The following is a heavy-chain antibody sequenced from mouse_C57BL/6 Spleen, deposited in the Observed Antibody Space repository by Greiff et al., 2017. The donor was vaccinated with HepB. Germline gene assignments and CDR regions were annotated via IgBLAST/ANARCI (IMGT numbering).Heavy chain of an antibody. CDR2: IHPNSGST. CDR1: GYTFTSYW. Sequence: QVQLQHPGAELVKPGASVKLSCKASGYTFTSYWMHWVKQRPGQGLEWIGMIHPNSGSTNYNVKFKSKATLTVDKSSSTAYMQLSSLTSEDSAVYYCARPLFITTVVADYWGQGTTLTVSS. V-gene: IGHV1-64*01. CDR3: ARPLFITTVVADY. D-gene: IGHD1-1*01. J-gene: IGHJ2*01.